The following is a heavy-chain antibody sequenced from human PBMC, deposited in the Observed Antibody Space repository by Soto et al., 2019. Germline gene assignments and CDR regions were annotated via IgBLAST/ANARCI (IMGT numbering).Heavy chain of an antibody. V-gene: IGHV1-18*01. CDR1: GYTFTDHG. D-gene: IGHD3-10*01. CDR3: AREVEGSYSPADF. CDR2: VSSYNGNT. Sequence: GPEVKKPGASVTVSCKTSGYTFTDHGIDWVRQAPRQGLEWVGWVSSYNGNTNYAYNLKDRVIMTTDASTSTAYMELRGLRSDDTAVYYCAREVEGSYSPADFWGQGTPVTVSS. J-gene: IGHJ4*02.